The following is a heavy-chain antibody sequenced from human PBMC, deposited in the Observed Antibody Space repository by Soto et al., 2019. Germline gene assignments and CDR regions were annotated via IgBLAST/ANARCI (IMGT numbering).Heavy chain of an antibody. J-gene: IGHJ4*02. V-gene: IGHV4-31*03. Sequence: QVQLQESGPGLVKPSQTLSLTCTVSGGSISIGDHYWSWIRHRPGKGLEWIGYIYYSGSTYYNPSLKSRIIMSVDTSKSQFSLRVSSVTAADTAIYYCAGFSSGEYGGNSGFVYWGQGTLVTVSS. CDR1: GGSISIGDHY. D-gene: IGHD2-21*02. CDR2: IYYSGST. CDR3: AGFSSGEYGGNSGFVY.